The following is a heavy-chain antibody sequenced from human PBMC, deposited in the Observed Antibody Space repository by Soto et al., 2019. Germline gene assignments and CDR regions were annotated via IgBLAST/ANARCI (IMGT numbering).Heavy chain of an antibody. J-gene: IGHJ4*02. CDR2: ISPYNGDT. Sequence: QVQLVQSGAEVKRPGASLKVSCKASGYTFTSYGFNWVRQAPGQGLEWMGWISPYNGDTNYSQKFQGRGTLTTDTSTSTAYMELRRLTSDDTAVYYCARTPRAQMIVLEAATRFDYWGQGTLVTVSS. CDR1: GYTFTSYG. V-gene: IGHV1-18*04. CDR3: ARTPRAQMIVLEAATRFDY. D-gene: IGHD2-15*01.